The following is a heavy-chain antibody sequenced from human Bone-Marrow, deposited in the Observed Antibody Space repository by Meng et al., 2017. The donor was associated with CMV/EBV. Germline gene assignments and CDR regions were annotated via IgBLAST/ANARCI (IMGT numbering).Heavy chain of an antibody. CDR1: GFTFSSYA. Sequence: ESLKISCAASGFTFSSYAMSWIRQPPGKGLEWIGEINHSGSTNYNPSLKSRVTISVDTSKNQFSLKLSSVTAADTAVYYCARGRLGISRLRYYGMDVWGQGTTVTVSS. J-gene: IGHJ6*02. D-gene: IGHD7-27*01. CDR3: ARGRLGISRLRYYGMDV. V-gene: IGHV4-34*01. CDR2: INHSGST.